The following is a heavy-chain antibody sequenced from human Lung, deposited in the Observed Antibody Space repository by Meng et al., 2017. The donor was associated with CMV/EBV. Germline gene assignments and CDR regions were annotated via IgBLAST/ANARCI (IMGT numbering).Heavy chain of an antibody. J-gene: IGHJ6*02. V-gene: IGHV3-23*03. D-gene: IGHD1-26*01. Sequence: GGSXRLXCAASRFTFSSYAMSWVRQAQGKGLEWVSVIYSGGSSTYYADPVKGRFTISRDNSKNTLYLQMKSLRAEDTAVYYCARNLQPRVGANVPYYYYYVMDVXGQAXTVTVSS. CDR3: ARNLQPRVGANVPYYYYYVMDV. CDR2: IYSGGSST. CDR1: RFTFSSYA.